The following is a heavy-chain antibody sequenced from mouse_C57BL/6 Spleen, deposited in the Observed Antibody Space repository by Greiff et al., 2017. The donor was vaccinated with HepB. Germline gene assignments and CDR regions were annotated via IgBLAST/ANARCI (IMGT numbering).Heavy chain of an antibody. CDR1: GFTFSDYY. CDR2: INYDGSST. Sequence: EVQVVESEGGLVQPGSSMKLSCTASGFTFSDYYMAWVRQVPEKGLEWVANINYDGSSTYYLDSLKSRFIISRDNAKNILYLQMSSLKSEDTATYYCARDRGDHSFAYWGQGTLVTVSA. J-gene: IGHJ3*01. CDR3: ARDRGDHSFAY. D-gene: IGHD3-1*01. V-gene: IGHV5-16*01.